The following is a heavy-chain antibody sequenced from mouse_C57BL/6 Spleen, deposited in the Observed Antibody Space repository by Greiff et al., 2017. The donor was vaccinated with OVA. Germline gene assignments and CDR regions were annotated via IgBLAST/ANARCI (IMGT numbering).Heavy chain of an antibody. CDR1: GYTFTSYW. V-gene: IGHV1-69*01. J-gene: IGHJ2*01. CDR3: ARTPITTVVATGFDY. CDR2: IDPSDSYT. D-gene: IGHD1-1*01. Sequence: QVQLQQSGAELVMPGASVKLSCKASGYTFTSYWMHWVKQRPGQGLEWIGEIDPSDSYTNYNQKFKGKSTLTVDKSSSTAYMQLSSLTSEDSAVYYCARTPITTVVATGFDYWGQGTTLTVSS.